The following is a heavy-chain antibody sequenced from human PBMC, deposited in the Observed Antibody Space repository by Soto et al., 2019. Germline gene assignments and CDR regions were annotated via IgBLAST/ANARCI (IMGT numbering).Heavy chain of an antibody. Sequence: QAQLEQSGGEVKKPGSSVKVSCKASRVAFSKFIVTWVRQAPGLGLEWVGGIIPIFGTANYAQKFQGRVTITADESTSTSYMEVNNRRAEDTAVYYWAKVRYSSPMGYYYGMDVGGQGTTVTVSS. J-gene: IGHJ6*02. D-gene: IGHD6-19*01. CDR2: IIPIFGTA. CDR1: RVAFSKFI. V-gene: IGHV1-69*01. CDR3: AKVRYSSPMGYYYGMDV.